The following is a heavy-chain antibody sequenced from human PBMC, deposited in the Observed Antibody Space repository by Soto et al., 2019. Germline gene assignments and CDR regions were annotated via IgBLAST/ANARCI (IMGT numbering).Heavy chain of an antibody. CDR2: ISPKSGGS. CDR1: GYTFINYF. V-gene: IGHV1-2*02. J-gene: IGHJ4*02. Sequence: GGEGGGAPGAEKGSRKGSGYTFINYFMRCGRQAPGQGFEWMGRISPKSGGSNYAQKFQGRVSMTWDTSLKTAYMELSSLMSEDTAVYYCARPPGYISDWYYFDLWGQGTQVTVSS. D-gene: IGHD3-9*01. CDR3: ARPPGYISDWYYFDL.